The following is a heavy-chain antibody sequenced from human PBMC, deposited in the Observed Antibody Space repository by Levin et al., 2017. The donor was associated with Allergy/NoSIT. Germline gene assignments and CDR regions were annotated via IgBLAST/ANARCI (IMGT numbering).Heavy chain of an antibody. CDR1: GGSFSDHY. V-gene: IGHV4-34*01. Sequence: SQTLSLTCAVCGGSFSDHYWSWIRQVPGRGLEWIGEINHSGSTDYNPSLKSRLTISVDTSKNQYSLKLSSVTAADTAVYYCARRDYIWGGYRHRAFDIWGQGTMVTVSS. CDR2: INHSGST. D-gene: IGHD3-16*02. CDR3: ARRDYIWGGYRHRAFDI. J-gene: IGHJ3*02.